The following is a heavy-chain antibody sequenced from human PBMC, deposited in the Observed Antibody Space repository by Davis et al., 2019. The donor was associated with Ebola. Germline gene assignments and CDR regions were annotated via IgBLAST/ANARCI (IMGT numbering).Heavy chain of an antibody. D-gene: IGHD2-21*02. Sequence: PGGSLRLSCAASGFTFSSFGMHWVRQAPGKGLEWVALISYDGHNKFYADSVKGRFTISRDNSKNTLYLRMNSLRAEDTAVYYCAKDQYGGYLGHAFEIWGQGTMVTVSS. CDR3: AKDQYGGYLGHAFEI. J-gene: IGHJ3*02. V-gene: IGHV3-30*18. CDR2: ISYDGHNK. CDR1: GFTFSSFG.